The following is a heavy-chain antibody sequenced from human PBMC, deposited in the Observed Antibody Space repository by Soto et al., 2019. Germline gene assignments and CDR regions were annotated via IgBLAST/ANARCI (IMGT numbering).Heavy chain of an antibody. CDR3: AKLVIGYCSGNTCDDY. J-gene: IGHJ4*02. CDR1: GFTFSYG. Sequence: VQLLESGGGLIQPVGSLRLSCAAYGFTFSYGIHWLRQAPGKGLEWVAYISYDSSNKFYGDSVKGRFTISRDNSKNTQFLQMNSLRAEDTAVYYCAKLVIGYCSGNTCDDYWGQGTLVAVSS. V-gene: IGHV3-30*18. D-gene: IGHD2-15*01. CDR2: ISYDSSNK.